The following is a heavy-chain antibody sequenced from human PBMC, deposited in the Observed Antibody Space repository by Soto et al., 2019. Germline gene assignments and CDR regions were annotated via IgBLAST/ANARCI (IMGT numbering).Heavy chain of an antibody. CDR2: IIPIFGTA. D-gene: IGHD6-13*01. V-gene: IGHV1-69*13. CDR1: GGTFSSYA. CDR3: ARPGIAAPGTFDY. J-gene: IGHJ4*02. Sequence: SVKVSCKASGGTFSSYAISWVRQAPGQGLEWMGGIIPIFGTANYAQKFQGRVTITADESTSTAYMELSSLRSEDTAVYYCARPGIAAPGTFDYWGQGTLGTVSS.